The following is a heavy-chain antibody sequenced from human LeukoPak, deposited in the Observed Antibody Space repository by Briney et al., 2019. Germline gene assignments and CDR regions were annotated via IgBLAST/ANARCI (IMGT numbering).Heavy chain of an antibody. Sequence: ASVKVSCKASGYPYTRFVTNWLRRATGQGLEWMGWMNPNSGNTGYAQKFQGRVTITRNTSISTDYLELSSLRSGNTAVYYCVKSPTATGMPNVYYMDVWGKGTTVTVSS. V-gene: IGHV1-8*03. CDR3: VKSPTATGMPNVYYMDV. D-gene: IGHD3-10*01. CDR2: MNPNSGNT. CDR1: GYPYTRFV. J-gene: IGHJ6*03.